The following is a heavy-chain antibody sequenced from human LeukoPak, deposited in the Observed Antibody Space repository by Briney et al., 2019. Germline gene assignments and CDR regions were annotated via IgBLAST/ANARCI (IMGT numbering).Heavy chain of an antibody. V-gene: IGHV3-48*04. CDR3: AKPDYGGLYYYYGMDV. CDR1: GFTFSSYS. Sequence: GGALRLSCGASGFTFSSYSMNWVRQATGKGLEWVSYISSSSSTIYYADSVKGRFTISRDNAKNSLYLQMNSLRAEDTAVYYCAKPDYGGLYYYYGMDVWGQGTTVTVSS. CDR2: ISSSSSTI. J-gene: IGHJ6*02. D-gene: IGHD4-23*01.